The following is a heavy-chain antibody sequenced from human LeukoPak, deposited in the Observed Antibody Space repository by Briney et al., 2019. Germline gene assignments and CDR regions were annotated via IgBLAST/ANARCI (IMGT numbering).Heavy chain of an antibody. V-gene: IGHV3-21*01. Sequence: GGSLRLSCAASGFTFSSYWMSWVRQDPGKGVEWVSSISSTSSYIYYADSMKGRFTISRDNAKNSLYLQMNSLRAEDTAVYYCARALWSGPVYYGMDVWGQGTTVTVSS. CDR1: GFTFSSYW. CDR3: ARALWSGPVYYGMDV. D-gene: IGHD3-10*01. J-gene: IGHJ6*02. CDR2: ISSTSSYI.